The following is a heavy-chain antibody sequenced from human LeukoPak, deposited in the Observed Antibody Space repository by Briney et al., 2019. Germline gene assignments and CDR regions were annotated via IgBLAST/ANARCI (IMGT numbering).Heavy chain of an antibody. D-gene: IGHD3-10*01. J-gene: IGHJ3*02. CDR2: IYPGDSDT. V-gene: IGHV5-51*01. CDR3: ARQGSGSYGNDAFDI. CDR1: GYSFTSYW. Sequence: GESLKISCKGSGYSFTSYWIGWVRQMPGKGLEWMGIIYPGDSDTRYSPSFQGQVTISADKSISTAYLQWSSLKASDTATYYCARQGSGSYGNDAFDIWGQGTMVTVSS.